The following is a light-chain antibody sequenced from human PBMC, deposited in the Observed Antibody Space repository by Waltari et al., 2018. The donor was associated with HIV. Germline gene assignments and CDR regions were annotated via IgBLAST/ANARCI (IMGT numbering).Light chain of an antibody. CDR3: SAWDDTLHVV. V-gene: IGLV1-44*01. CDR1: KSDIGTNT. CDR2: RSH. J-gene: IGLJ3*02. Sequence: QSVLTQPPSVSGLPGQKVTISCSGSKSDIGTNTVNWYQQFPGRAPKLVAYRSHQRPSGVPDRFSGSKSGTSASLAINGVHAEDEATYYCSAWDDTLHVVFGGGTKLTVL.